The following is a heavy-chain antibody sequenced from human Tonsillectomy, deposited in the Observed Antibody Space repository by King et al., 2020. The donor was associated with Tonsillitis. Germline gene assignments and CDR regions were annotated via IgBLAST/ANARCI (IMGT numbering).Heavy chain of an antibody. CDR1: GFTVSSNY. V-gene: IGHV3-66*01. Sequence: VQLVESGGGLVQPGGSLRLSCAASGFTVSSNYMSWVRQAPGKGLEWVSVIYSSGITYYADSVKGRFTISRDNSKNTLYLQMNSLRAEDTAMYYCATMDYYYYYMDVWGKGTAVTVSS. CDR3: ATMDYYYYYMDV. J-gene: IGHJ6*03. CDR2: IYSSGIT. D-gene: IGHD2-8*01.